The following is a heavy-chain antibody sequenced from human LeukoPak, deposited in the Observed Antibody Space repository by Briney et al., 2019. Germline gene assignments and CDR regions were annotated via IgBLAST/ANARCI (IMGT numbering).Heavy chain of an antibody. CDR3: ARSLSSSWADWFDP. D-gene: IGHD6-13*01. CDR1: GYTFTSYG. V-gene: IGHV1-18*01. J-gene: IGHJ5*02. Sequence: ASVKVSCKASGYTFTSYGVTWVRQDPGQGLEWMGWISTYNGNTNYAQKFQGRVTMTTDTSTNTAYMELRSLTSDDTAIYHCARSLSSSWADWFDPWGQGTLVTVSS. CDR2: ISTYNGNT.